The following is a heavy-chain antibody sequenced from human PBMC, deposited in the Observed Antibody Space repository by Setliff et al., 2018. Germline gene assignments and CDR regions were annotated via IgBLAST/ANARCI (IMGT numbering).Heavy chain of an antibody. V-gene: IGHV4-61*05. CDR3: ASYRQDVNY. Sequence: SETLSLTCIVSGGSISSSSYYWGWIRQPPGRGLEWIGHIYTSGSTNYNPSLKSRVTISVDTSKNQFSLKLSSVTAADTAVYYCASYRQDVNYWGQGTLVTVSS. J-gene: IGHJ4*02. D-gene: IGHD4-4*01. CDR1: GGSISSSSYY. CDR2: IYTSGST.